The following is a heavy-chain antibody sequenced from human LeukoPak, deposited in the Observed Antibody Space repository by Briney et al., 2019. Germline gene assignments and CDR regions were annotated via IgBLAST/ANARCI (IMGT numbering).Heavy chain of an antibody. CDR2: ISGSGGST. D-gene: IGHD1-26*01. CDR3: ARDGRFDY. V-gene: IGHV3-23*01. CDR1: GFTFSSYA. Sequence: GGSLRLSCAASGFTFSSYAMSWVRQAPGKGLEWVSVISGSGGSTYYADSVKGRFTFSRDNAKNSLYLQMNNLRDEDTAVYYCARDGRFDYWGQGTLVTVSS. J-gene: IGHJ4*02.